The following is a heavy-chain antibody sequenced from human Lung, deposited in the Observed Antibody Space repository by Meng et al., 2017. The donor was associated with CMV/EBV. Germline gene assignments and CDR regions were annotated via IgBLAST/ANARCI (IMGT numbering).Heavy chain of an antibody. D-gene: IGHD2-2*01. CDR3: ASLKDIVVVPAAKGSKYYYYGMDV. J-gene: IGHJ6*02. Sequence: GESLKISCAASGFTFSSYEMNWVRQAPGKGLEWVSYISSSGSTIYYADSVKGRFTISRDNAKNSLYLQMNSLRAEDTAVYYCASLKDIVVVPAAKGSKYYYYGMDVWGQGXTVTVSS. CDR1: GFTFSSYE. V-gene: IGHV3-48*03. CDR2: ISSSGSTI.